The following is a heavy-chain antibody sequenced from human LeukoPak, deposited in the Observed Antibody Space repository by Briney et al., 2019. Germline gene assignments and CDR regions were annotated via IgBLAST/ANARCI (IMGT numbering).Heavy chain of an antibody. D-gene: IGHD2-2*01. CDR1: GYTFTSYD. Sequence: GASVKVSCKASGYTFTSYDINWVRQATGQGLEWMGWMNPNSGNTGYAQKFQGRVTMTRNTSISTAYMELRSLRSDDTAVYYCARGYCSSTSCFVWGWFDPWGQGTLVTVSS. V-gene: IGHV1-8*01. CDR2: MNPNSGNT. J-gene: IGHJ5*02. CDR3: ARGYCSSTSCFVWGWFDP.